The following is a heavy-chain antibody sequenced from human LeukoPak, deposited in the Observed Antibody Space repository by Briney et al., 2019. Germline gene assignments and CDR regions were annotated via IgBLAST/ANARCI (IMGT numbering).Heavy chain of an antibody. V-gene: IGHV4-34*01. CDR3: ARDKFCSDTGSCNIGLFDF. CDR1: GGSFSGYY. Sequence: KTSETLSLTCGDFGGSFSGYYWTWLRHPPGKGLEWIGQINHRGSSHYNPSLRSRVTISVDTSKTQFSLKLTSVTAADTAVYYCARDKFCSDTGSCNIGLFDFWGQGALVTVSS. D-gene: IGHD2-15*01. J-gene: IGHJ4*02. CDR2: INHRGSS.